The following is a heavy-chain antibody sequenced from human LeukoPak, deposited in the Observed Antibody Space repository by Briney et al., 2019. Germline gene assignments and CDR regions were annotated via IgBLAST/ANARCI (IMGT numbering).Heavy chain of an antibody. CDR1: GFTFSSYG. CDR3: ASQDFWSGYEGGSGDY. J-gene: IGHJ4*02. V-gene: IGHV3-30*02. CDR2: IRYDGSNK. Sequence: GGSLRLSCAASGFTFSSYGMHWVRQAPGKGLEWVAFIRYDGSNKYYADSVKGRFTISRDNAKNSLYLQMNSLRAEDTAVYYCASQDFWSGYEGGSGDYWGQGTLVTVSS. D-gene: IGHD3-3*01.